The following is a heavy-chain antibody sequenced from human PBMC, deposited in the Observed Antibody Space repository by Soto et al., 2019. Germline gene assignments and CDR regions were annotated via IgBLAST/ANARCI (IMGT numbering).Heavy chain of an antibody. V-gene: IGHV1-69*12. CDR1: GGTFSSYA. CDR2: IIPIFGTA. CDR3: AGGTRVADFDY. Sequence: QVQLVQSGAEVKKPGSSVKVSCKASGGTFSSYAISWVRQAPGQALEWMGGIIPIFGTANYAPKFQGRVTITADETTSTAYMELSSLRSEATAVYYCAGGTRVADFDYWGQGTLVTVSS. D-gene: IGHD6-19*01. J-gene: IGHJ4*02.